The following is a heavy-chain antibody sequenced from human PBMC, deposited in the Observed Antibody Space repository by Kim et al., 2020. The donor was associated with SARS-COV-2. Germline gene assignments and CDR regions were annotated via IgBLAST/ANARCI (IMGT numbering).Heavy chain of an antibody. CDR3: ARRMARNWYFDL. D-gene: IGHD2-8*01. CDR1: GFTDITYA. J-gene: IGHJ2*01. CDR2: ISGSDSST. Sequence: GGSLRLSCVASGFTDITYAMSWVRQAPGKGLEWVSDISGSDSSTNYADSVKGRFTISRDTSKATLYLQMNSLKAEDTADYYCARRMARNWYFDLWGRGTL. V-gene: IGHV3-23*01.